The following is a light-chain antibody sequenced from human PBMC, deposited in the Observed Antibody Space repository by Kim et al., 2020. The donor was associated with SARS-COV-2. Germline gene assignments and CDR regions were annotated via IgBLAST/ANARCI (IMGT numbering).Light chain of an antibody. CDR3: SSYTLSSTWV. V-gene: IGLV2-14*04. J-gene: IGLJ3*02. Sequence: GRSVTIADTEGRSDIATYNSVSWYQQHPGKAPKLMIYDVTERPSGVSNRFSGSKSDNTASLTISGLQAEDEADYYCSSYTLSSTWVFGGGTQLTVL. CDR1: RSDIATYNS. CDR2: DVT.